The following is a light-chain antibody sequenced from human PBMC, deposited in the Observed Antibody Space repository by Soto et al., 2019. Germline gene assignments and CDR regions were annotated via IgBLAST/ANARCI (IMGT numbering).Light chain of an antibody. CDR3: QQYGSSPLT. Sequence: EIVLTQSPGTLSFSPGERATLSCRASQSVSSSYLAWYQQKPGQAPRLLFYGPPSRATGIPNRFSGRVSGTDFTLTISRLEPEDVAVYSCQQYGSSPLTFGGGTKVEIK. J-gene: IGKJ4*01. V-gene: IGKV3-20*01. CDR1: QSVSSSY. CDR2: GPP.